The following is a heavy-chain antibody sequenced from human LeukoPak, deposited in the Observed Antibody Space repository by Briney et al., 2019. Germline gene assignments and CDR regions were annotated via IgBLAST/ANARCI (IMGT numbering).Heavy chain of an antibody. CDR3: ARSETIESNYYYYGMDV. J-gene: IGHJ6*02. V-gene: IGHV1-3*01. D-gene: IGHD3-9*01. CDR2: INAGNGNT. CDR1: GYTFTSYA. Sequence: ASVKVSCKASGYTFTSYAMHWVRQAPGQRLEWKGWINAGNGNTKYSQKFQGRVTITRDTSASTAYMELSSLRSEDTAVYYCARSETIESNYYYYGMDVWGQGTTVTVSS.